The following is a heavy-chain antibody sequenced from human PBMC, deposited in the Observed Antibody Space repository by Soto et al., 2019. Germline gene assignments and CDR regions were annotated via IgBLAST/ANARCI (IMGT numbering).Heavy chain of an antibody. D-gene: IGHD2-21*02. CDR2: VYYRGRS. J-gene: IGHJ4*02. Sequence: SETLSLTCTVSGGSVSNSNYYWGWIRQSPGKGLEWIGSVYYRGRSYSKSSVKSRVTISVDTSKNQFSLNLNSVTASDTTVYYCVRHYSDCLDYWGQGTLVTVSS. CDR3: VRHYSDCLDY. V-gene: IGHV4-39*01. CDR1: GGSVSNSNYY.